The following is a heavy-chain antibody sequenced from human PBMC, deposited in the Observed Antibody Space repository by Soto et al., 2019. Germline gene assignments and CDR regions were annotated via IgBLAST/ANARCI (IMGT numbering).Heavy chain of an antibody. CDR3: ARGWWDYASY. V-gene: IGHV4-34*01. J-gene: IGHJ4*02. CDR1: GGSFSGYY. CDR2: INHSGST. D-gene: IGHD2-8*02. Sequence: LSLTCAVYGGSFSGYYWSWIRQPPGKGLEWIGEINHSGSTNYNPSLKSRVTISVDTSKNQFSLKLSSVTAADTAVYYCARGWWDYASYWGQGTLVTVSS.